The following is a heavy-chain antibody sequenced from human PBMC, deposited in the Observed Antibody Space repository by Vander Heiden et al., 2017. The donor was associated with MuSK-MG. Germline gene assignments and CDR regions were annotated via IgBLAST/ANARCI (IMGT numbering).Heavy chain of an antibody. J-gene: IGHJ3*02. CDR3: ARGVAYCGGDCYWDAFDI. CDR2: IIPIFGTA. CDR1: GGTFSSYA. D-gene: IGHD2-21*02. V-gene: IGHV1-69*01. Sequence: QVQLVQSGAEVKKPGSSVKVSCKASGGTFSSYAISWLGQAPGQGLEWRGGIIPIFGTANYAQKFQGRVTITADESTSTAYMELSSLRSEETAVYYCARGVAYCGGDCYWDAFDIWCQGTMVTVSS.